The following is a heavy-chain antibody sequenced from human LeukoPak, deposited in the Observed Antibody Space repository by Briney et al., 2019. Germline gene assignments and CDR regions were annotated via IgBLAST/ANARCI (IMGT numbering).Heavy chain of an antibody. V-gene: IGHV3-74*01. D-gene: IGHD5-12*01. Sequence: GGSLRLSCVASGFSFSNHWMHWVRQAPGKGLIWVSRINQDGSSTDYADSVNSRFTISRDNAKNTLFLQMSSLRAEDTALYYCTREVAATSRYYEYWGQGTMVTVSS. CDR3: TREVAATSRYYEY. CDR1: GFSFSNHW. CDR2: INQDGSST. J-gene: IGHJ4*02.